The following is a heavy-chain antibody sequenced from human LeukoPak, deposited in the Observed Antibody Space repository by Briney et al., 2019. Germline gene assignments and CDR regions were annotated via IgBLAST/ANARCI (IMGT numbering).Heavy chain of an antibody. Sequence: ASVKVSCKASGYTFTSYDINWVRQATGQGLEWMGWMNPNSGNTGYAQKFQGRVTITRNTSISTAYMELSSLRSEDTAVYYCARERVGSSSWYPTPSYYYYMDVWGKGTTVTISS. V-gene: IGHV1-8*03. D-gene: IGHD6-13*01. CDR1: GYTFTSYD. CDR2: MNPNSGNT. J-gene: IGHJ6*03. CDR3: ARERVGSSSWYPTPSYYYYMDV.